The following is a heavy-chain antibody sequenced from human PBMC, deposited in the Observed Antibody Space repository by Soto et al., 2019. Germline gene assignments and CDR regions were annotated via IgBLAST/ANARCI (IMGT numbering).Heavy chain of an antibody. CDR3: ARDPTYSSSPSGSPRVWFDP. CDR1: GGTFSSYA. Sequence: SVKVSCKASGGTFSSYAISWVRQAPGQGLEWMGGIIPIFGTANYAQKFQGRVTITADGSTSTAYMELSSLRSEDTAVYYCARDPTYSSSPSGSPRVWFDPWGQGTLVTVSS. V-gene: IGHV1-69*13. D-gene: IGHD6-6*01. CDR2: IIPIFGTA. J-gene: IGHJ5*02.